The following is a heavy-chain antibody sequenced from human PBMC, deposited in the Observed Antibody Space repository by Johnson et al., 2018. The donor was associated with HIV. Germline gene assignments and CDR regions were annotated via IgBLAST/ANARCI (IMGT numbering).Heavy chain of an antibody. CDR1: GFTVSSNY. J-gene: IGHJ3*02. Sequence: VQLVESGGGLVQPGGSLRLSCAASGFTVSSNYMSWVRQAPGKGLEWVSRINSDGSSTSYADSVKGRFTTSRDNSKNSLILQMNSLRDEDTSVYYCARRTVTALFDIWGQGTLVTVSS. CDR3: ARRTVTALFDI. V-gene: IGHV3-53*01. CDR2: INSDGSST. D-gene: IGHD4-17*01.